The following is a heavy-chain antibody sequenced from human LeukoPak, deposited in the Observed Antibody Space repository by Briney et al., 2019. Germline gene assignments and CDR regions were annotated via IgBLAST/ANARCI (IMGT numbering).Heavy chain of an antibody. CDR3: ARRAVRPKYYFDY. D-gene: IGHD3-10*01. CDR1: GGSISSGSYY. J-gene: IGHJ4*02. Sequence: PSQTLSLTCTVSGGSISSGSYYWSWIRQPAGKGLEWIGRIYTSGSTNYNPSLKSRVTISVDTSKNQFSLKLSSVAAADTAVYYCARRAVRPKYYFDYWGQGTLVTVSS. V-gene: IGHV4-61*02. CDR2: IYTSGST.